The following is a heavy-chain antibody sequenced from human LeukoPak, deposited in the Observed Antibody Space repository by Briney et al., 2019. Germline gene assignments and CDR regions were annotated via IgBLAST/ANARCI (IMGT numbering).Heavy chain of an antibody. J-gene: IGHJ4*02. Sequence: AASVKVSCKASGGTFSSYAISWVRQAPGQGLEWMGGIIPIFGTANYAQKFQGRVTITADESTSTAYMELSSLRSGDTAVYYCARVPSSGFYYFDYWGQGTLVTVSS. D-gene: IGHD6-19*01. V-gene: IGHV1-69*13. CDR3: ARVPSSGFYYFDY. CDR2: IIPIFGTA. CDR1: GGTFSSYA.